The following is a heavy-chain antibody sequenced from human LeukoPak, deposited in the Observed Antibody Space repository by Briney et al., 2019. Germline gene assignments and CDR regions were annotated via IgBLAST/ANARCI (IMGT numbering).Heavy chain of an antibody. CDR3: ARTGAYSGNKSGMDV. Sequence: SETLSLTCAVYGGSFSGYYWSRIRQHPGKGLEWIGEINHSGSTNYNPSLKSRVTISVDTSKNQFSLKLSSVTAADTAVYYCARTGAYSGNKSGMDVWGKGTTVTVSS. J-gene: IGHJ6*04. V-gene: IGHV4-34*01. CDR1: GGSFSGYY. CDR2: INHSGST. D-gene: IGHD5-12*01.